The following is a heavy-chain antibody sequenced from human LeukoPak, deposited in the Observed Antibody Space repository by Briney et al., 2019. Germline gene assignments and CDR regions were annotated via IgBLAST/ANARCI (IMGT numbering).Heavy chain of an antibody. CDR2: IIPILGIA. V-gene: IGHV1-69*04. J-gene: IGHJ6*02. Sequence: GASVKVSCKASGGSFSSYAISWVRQAPGQGLEWMGRIIPILGIANYAQKFQGRVTITADKSTSTAYVELSSLRSEDTAVYYCASSDIVVVVAATHGMDVWGQGTTVTVSS. CDR3: ASSDIVVVVAATHGMDV. CDR1: GGSFSSYA. D-gene: IGHD2-15*01.